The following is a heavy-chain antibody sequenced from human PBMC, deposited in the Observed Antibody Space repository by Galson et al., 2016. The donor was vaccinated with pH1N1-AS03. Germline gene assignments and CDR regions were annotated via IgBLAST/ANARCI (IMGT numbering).Heavy chain of an antibody. CDR3: VRESEISGVVFFNY. CDR1: GYTFTTYG. J-gene: IGHJ4*02. D-gene: IGHD3-3*01. V-gene: IGHV1-18*01. CDR2: ISAYYGDT. Sequence: SVKVSCKASGYTFTTYGISWVRQAPGQGLEWMGWISAYYGDTHFAHEFQERVTLTRDTSTATAYMELRNLRSDDTAVYYCVRESEISGVVFFNYWGQGTLDTVSS.